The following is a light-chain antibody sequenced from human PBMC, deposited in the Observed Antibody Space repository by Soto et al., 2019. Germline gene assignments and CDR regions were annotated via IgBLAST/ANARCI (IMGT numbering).Light chain of an antibody. J-gene: IGKJ1*01. V-gene: IGKV3-15*01. CDR1: QSVSSN. Sequence: VMTQSPATLSVSPGERATLSCRASQSVSSNLAWYQQKPGQAPRLLIYAASTRATGIPARFSGSGSGTEFTLTISSLQSEDFAVYYCQQYNNWPRTFGQGTKVEIK. CDR3: QQYNNWPRT. CDR2: AAS.